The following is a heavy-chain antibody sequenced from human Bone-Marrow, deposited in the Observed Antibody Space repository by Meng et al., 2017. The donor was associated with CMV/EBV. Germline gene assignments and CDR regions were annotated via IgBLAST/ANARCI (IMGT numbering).Heavy chain of an antibody. CDR1: GGAFSGYS. V-gene: IGHV4-34*01. CDR2: INHSGRT. D-gene: IGHD6-19*01. Sequence: GGAFSGYSWSWIRQPPGKGLEWIGEINHSGRTNYTPSLKSRVTISIDTSKNQFSLKVNSVTAADTAVYYCARGTDAGGNRNGWYEIDNWGQGALVPSPQ. J-gene: IGHJ4*02. CDR3: ARGTDAGGNRNGWYEIDN.